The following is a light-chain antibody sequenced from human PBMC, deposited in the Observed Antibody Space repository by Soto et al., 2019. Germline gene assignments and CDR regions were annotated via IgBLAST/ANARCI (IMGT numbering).Light chain of an antibody. Sequence: EIVLTQSPGTLSLSPGDRATLSCRASQSVWSSYLAWYQQKPGQAPRLLIYAASRRAPGIPDRFSGDGSGTEFTLTISRLEPEEFAVYYCHQYVGSPQTFGQGTKLEIK. CDR3: HQYVGSPQT. CDR1: QSVWSSY. J-gene: IGKJ2*01. CDR2: AAS. V-gene: IGKV3-20*01.